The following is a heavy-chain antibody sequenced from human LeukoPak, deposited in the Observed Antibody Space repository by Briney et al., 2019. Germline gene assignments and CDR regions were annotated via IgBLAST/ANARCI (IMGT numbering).Heavy chain of an antibody. CDR1: GFTFSTYA. CDR2: ISGGGGST. CDR3: AKEEDGRDIFDY. Sequence: GGSLRLSCAASGFTFSTYAMSWVRQAPGKGLEWVSAISGGGGSTYYADSVKGRFTISRDNSKNTLYLHMNSLRAEDTAVYYCAKEEDGRDIFDYWGQGTLVTVSS. V-gene: IGHV3-23*01. D-gene: IGHD2-15*01. J-gene: IGHJ4*02.